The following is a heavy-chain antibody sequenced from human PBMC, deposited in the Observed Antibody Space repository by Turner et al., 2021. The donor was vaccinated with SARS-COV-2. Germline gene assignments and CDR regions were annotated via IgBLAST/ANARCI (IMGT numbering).Heavy chain of an antibody. CDR1: GFTVSSNY. J-gene: IGHJ3*02. CDR3: ARGHSSGWHQSGAFDI. V-gene: IGHV3-53*01. CDR2: IYSGGST. D-gene: IGHD6-19*01. Sequence: EVQLEESGGGLIPPGGSLRLSCAASGFTVSSNYMSWVRQAPGKGLEWVSVIYSGGSTYYADSVKGRFTISRDNSKNTLYLQMNSLRAEDTAVYYCARGHSSGWHQSGAFDIWGQGTMVTVSS.